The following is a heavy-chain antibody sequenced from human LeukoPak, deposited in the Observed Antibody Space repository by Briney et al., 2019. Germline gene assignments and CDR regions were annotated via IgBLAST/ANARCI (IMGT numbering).Heavy chain of an antibody. J-gene: IGHJ4*02. CDR2: ISAYNGNT. V-gene: IGHV1-18*04. CDR3: ARKGIWFGELFIPPDY. Sequence: GASVKVSFKASGYTFTSYGISWVRQAPGQGLEWMGWISAYNGNTNYAQKLQGRVTITTDTSTSTAYMELRSLRSDDTAVYYCARKGIWFGELFIPPDYWGQGTLVTVSS. CDR1: GYTFTSYG. D-gene: IGHD3-10*01.